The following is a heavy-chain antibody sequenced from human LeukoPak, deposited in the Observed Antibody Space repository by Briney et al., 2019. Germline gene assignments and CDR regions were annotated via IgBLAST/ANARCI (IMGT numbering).Heavy chain of an antibody. CDR3: ARSPGEGYYYYYYMDV. D-gene: IGHD7-27*01. V-gene: IGHV4-34*01. J-gene: IGHJ6*03. Sequence: SETLSLTCAVYGVSFSSYYWSWIRQPPGKGLEWIGEIDHSGSTNYNPSLKSRVTISVDTSKNQFSLKLSSVTAADTAVYYCARSPGEGYYYYYYMDVWGKGTTVTVSS. CDR1: GVSFSSYY. CDR2: IDHSGST.